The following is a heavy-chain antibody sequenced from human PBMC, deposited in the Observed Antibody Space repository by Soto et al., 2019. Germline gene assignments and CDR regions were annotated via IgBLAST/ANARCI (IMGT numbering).Heavy chain of an antibody. CDR3: AKDRARYCGGGSCYSIFDY. D-gene: IGHD2-15*01. CDR2: ISYDGSNK. Sequence: GGSLRLSCAACGFTFSSYGMHWVRQAPGKGLEWVAVISYDGSNKYYADSVKGRFTISRDNSKNTLYLQMNSLRAEDTAVYYCAKDRARYCGGGSCYSIFDYWGQGTLVTVSS. CDR1: GFTFSSYG. J-gene: IGHJ4*02. V-gene: IGHV3-30*18.